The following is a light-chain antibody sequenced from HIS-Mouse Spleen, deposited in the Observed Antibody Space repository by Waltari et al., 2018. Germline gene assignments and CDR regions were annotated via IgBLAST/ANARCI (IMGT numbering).Light chain of an antibody. CDR3: SLYTSSSTLV. CDR2: EVS. CDR1: SSDVGRYNR. Sequence: QSALTQPPSVSGSPGQSVTISCTGTSSDVGRYNRVSWYQLPPATAPIHMIYEVSNRPSGTLHRFSGSKSGNTASLTISGLQAEDEADYYCSLYTSSSTLVFGGGTKLTVL. J-gene: IGLJ2*01. V-gene: IGLV2-18*01.